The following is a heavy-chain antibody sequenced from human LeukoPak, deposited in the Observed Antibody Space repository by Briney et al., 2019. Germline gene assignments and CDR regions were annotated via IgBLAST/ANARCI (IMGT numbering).Heavy chain of an antibody. J-gene: IGHJ4*02. V-gene: IGHV3-7*01. Sequence: GGSLRLSCAASGFTFTTYYMTWVRQAPGKGLEWVANINQDGSTAYYVDSVKGRFTFSRDNTKNTVYLQMNSLRAEDTAVYYCGRENWSTYYWGQGTLVTVSS. CDR3: GRENWSTYY. CDR1: GFTFTTYY. CDR2: INQDGSTA. D-gene: IGHD1-1*01.